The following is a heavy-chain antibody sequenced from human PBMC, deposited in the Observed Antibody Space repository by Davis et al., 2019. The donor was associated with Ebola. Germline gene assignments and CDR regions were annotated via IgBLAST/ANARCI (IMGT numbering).Heavy chain of an antibody. V-gene: IGHV2-5*02. D-gene: IGHD4-17*01. Sequence: SGPTLVKPTQTLTLTCSFSGFSLTTTGLGVGWIRQSPGKALEWLALIYWDDDNRYSPSLRSRPTISKDTSKNQVVLTMTNMDPIDTATYYCAHKAYGSLSNWFGPWGQGTLVTVSS. J-gene: IGHJ5*02. CDR1: GFSLTTTGLG. CDR3: AHKAYGSLSNWFGP. CDR2: IYWDDDN.